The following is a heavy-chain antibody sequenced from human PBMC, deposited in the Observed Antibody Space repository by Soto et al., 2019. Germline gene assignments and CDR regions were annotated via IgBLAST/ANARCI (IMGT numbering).Heavy chain of an antibody. CDR2: ISAYNGNT. J-gene: IGHJ6*02. CDR1: GYTFTSYG. Sequence: QVQLVQSGAEVKKPGASVKVSCKASGYTFTSYGISWVRQAPGQGLEWMGWISAYNGNTNYAQKLQGRVTMTTDTPPSTAYRELGSLRCDDTAVYYCARDKEGTDWGGTCYSSSYCGMDVGGQGTTVTVSS. D-gene: IGHD2-21*02. V-gene: IGHV1-18*04. CDR3: ARDKEGTDWGGTCYSSSYCGMDV.